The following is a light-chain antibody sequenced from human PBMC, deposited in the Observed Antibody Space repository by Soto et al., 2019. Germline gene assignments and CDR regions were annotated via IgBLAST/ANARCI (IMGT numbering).Light chain of an antibody. J-gene: IGLJ1*01. Sequence: QSVLTQPASVSGSPGQSITISCTGTSSDVGGSNYVSWYQQLPGKAPKLMIYDVSDRPSGVSNRFSGSKSGNMASLTISGLQAEDEADYYCSSYTSSSLYVFGTGTKLTVL. CDR1: SSDVGGSNY. V-gene: IGLV2-14*01. CDR2: DVS. CDR3: SSYTSSSLYV.